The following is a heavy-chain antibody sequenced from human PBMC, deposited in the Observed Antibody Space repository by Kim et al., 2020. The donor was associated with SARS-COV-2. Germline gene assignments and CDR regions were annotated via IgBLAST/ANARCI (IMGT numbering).Heavy chain of an antibody. CDR3: TSTFEY. V-gene: IGHV3-74*01. CDR2: VGGDGGSR. Sequence: GGSLRLSCAASGFTFTNYWIHWVRQIPGKGPVWVSSVGGDGGSRYYADSVKGRFTTSRDNANNMVYLQMNSLRVDDTAIYYCTSTFEYWVQGALVTVSS. J-gene: IGHJ4*02. CDR1: GFTFTNYW.